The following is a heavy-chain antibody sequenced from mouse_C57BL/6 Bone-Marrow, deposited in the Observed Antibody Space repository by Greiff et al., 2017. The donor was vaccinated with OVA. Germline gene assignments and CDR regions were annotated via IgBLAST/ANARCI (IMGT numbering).Heavy chain of an antibody. CDR3: ARVTTVVGYFDV. CDR1: GYAFSSSW. Sequence: VKLMESGPELVKPGASVKISCKASGYAFSSSWMNWVKQRPGKGLEWIGRIYPGDGDTNYYGKFKGKATLTADKSSSTAYMQLSSLTSEDSAVYFCARVTTVVGYFDVWGTGTTVTVSS. D-gene: IGHD1-1*01. J-gene: IGHJ1*03. CDR2: IYPGDGDT. V-gene: IGHV1-82*01.